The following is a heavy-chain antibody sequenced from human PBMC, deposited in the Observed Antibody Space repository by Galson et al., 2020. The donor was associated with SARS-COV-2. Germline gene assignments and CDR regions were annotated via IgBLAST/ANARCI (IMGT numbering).Heavy chain of an antibody. CDR3: AKRGPNWNFGLDV. D-gene: IGHD1-1*01. J-gene: IGHJ6*02. CDR2: ISFTGGT. CDR1: GFTFSTYS. Sequence: GGSLRLSCAASGFTFSTYSMAWVRQAPGKGLEWVSTISFTGGTYYADSVKGRFTISRDNSESTLYLQMNSLRAGDTAVYYCAKRGPNWNFGLDVWGQGTTVTVSS. V-gene: IGHV3-23*01.